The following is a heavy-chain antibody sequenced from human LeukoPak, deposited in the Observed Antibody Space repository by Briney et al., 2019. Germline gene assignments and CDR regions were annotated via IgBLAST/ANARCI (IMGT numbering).Heavy chain of an antibody. V-gene: IGHV3-48*03. D-gene: IGHD5-18*01. CDR1: GFTFSSYE. Sequence: GGSLRLSCAASGFTFSSYEMNWVRQAPGKGLEWVSYISSSGSTIYYADSVKGRFTISRDNAKNSLYLQMNSLRAEDTAVYYCARSSKGYILYYYYGMDVWGQGTTVTVSS. CDR2: ISSSGSTI. J-gene: IGHJ6*02. CDR3: ARSSKGYILYYYYGMDV.